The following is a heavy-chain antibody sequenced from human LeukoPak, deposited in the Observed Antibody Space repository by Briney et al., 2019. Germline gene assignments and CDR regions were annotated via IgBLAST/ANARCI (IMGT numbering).Heavy chain of an antibody. CDR2: INSDGTT. D-gene: IGHD2/OR15-2a*01. CDR3: TRDSTTWARSGY. CDR1: GVTVSSSY. J-gene: IGHJ4*02. V-gene: IGHV3-66*01. Sequence: GGSLRLSCAASGVTVSSSYMGWVRQAPRKGLEWVSVINSDGTTYYADCVKGRFTASRDPSKNTLSLQMSSLRVEDMAVYYCTRDSTTWARSGYWGQGTLVTVSS.